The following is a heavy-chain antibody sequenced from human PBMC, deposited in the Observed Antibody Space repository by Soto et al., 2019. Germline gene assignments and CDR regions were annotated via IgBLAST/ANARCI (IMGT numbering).Heavy chain of an antibody. J-gene: IGHJ4*02. Sequence: GESLKISCQVSGYTFTNYWVAWVRQMPGKGLEWMGIVFPGDSETRYSPSFQGQVTFSADQSTSTAFLKRNSLGASGTAVYYCARRKLYCGGGSCDRTNGMDYWGQGTKVTVSS. D-gene: IGHD2-15*01. CDR3: ARRKLYCGGGSCDRTNGMDY. CDR1: GYTFTNYW. V-gene: IGHV5-51*01. CDR2: VFPGDSET.